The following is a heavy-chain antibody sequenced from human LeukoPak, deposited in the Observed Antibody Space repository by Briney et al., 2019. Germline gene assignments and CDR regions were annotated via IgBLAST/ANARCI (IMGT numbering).Heavy chain of an antibody. D-gene: IGHD4-4*01. V-gene: IGHV4-31*03. J-gene: IGHJ4*02. Sequence: SQTLSLTCTVSGGSISSGGYSWSWIRQHPGKGLEWIGYIYYSGSTYYNPSLKSRVTISVDTSKNQFSLKLSSVTAADTAVYYCARDRLHEGLDYWGQGTLVTVSS. CDR3: ARDRLHEGLDY. CDR1: GGSISSGGYS. CDR2: IYYSGST.